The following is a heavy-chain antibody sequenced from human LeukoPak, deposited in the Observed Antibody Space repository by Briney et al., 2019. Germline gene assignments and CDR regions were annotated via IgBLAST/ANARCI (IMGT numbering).Heavy chain of an antibody. V-gene: IGHV3-30*03. D-gene: IGHD6-6*01. Sequence: PGGSLRLSCAASGFTFSSYGMHWVRQAPGKGLEWVALISYDGSNKYYADSVKGRFAISRDNAKNSLYLQMNSLRAEDTAVYYCARLYSSSSDYWGQGTLVTVSS. CDR2: ISYDGSNK. CDR1: GFTFSSYG. J-gene: IGHJ4*02. CDR3: ARLYSSSSDY.